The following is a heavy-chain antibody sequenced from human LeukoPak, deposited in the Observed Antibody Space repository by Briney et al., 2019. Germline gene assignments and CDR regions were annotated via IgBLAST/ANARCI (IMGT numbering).Heavy chain of an antibody. CDR2: SSPSGGI. J-gene: IGHJ4*02. Sequence: SETLSLTCAVYGGSLSGNYWTLIRQTPGRGLEWIGESSPSGGITGYNPSLKGRATISVDSSKKQFSLRLTSVTAADTGVYYCARVPDFIARPCDSWGPGTLVTVSS. V-gene: IGHV4-34*01. D-gene: IGHD2-21*01. CDR1: GGSLSGNY. CDR3: ARVPDFIARPCDS.